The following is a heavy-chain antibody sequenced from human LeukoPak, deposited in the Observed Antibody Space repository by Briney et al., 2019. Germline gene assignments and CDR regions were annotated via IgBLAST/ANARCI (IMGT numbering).Heavy chain of an antibody. J-gene: IGHJ4*02. CDR1: GGSISSGDYY. CDR2: VYYSGST. D-gene: IGHD3-16*02. CDR3: VRDGDYDYVGGNYRGFDY. Sequence: PSQTLSLTCNVSGGSISSGDYYWSWIRQPPGKGLEWIGYVYYSGSTYYNPSLQSRLTISIDKSKNQFSLKLRSVSAADTAVYYCVRDGDYDYVGGNYRGFDYWGQGTLVTVSS. V-gene: IGHV4-30-4*01.